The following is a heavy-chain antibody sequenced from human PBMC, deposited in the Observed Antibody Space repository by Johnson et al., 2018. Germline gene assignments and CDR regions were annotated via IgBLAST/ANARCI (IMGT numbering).Heavy chain of an antibody. CDR3: AGAFYI. CDR2: IGSSSNTI. J-gene: IGHJ3*02. CDR1: GFTFSDYN. Sequence: EVQLLESGGGLVQXGGSLRLXCAASGFTFSDYNMNWVRQAPGKGLEWVSYIGSSSNTIYYANSVKGRFTISRDNAKNSLYLQMNSLSAEDTAVYYCAGAFYIWGQGTMVTVSS. V-gene: IGHV3-48*01.